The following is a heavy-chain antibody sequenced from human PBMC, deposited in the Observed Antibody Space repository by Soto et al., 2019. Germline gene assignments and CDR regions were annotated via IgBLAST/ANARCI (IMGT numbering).Heavy chain of an antibody. CDR3: DRVPDY. CDR2: IYDSGST. J-gene: IGHJ4*02. CDR1: GGSITSGGYS. V-gene: IGHV4-30-2*01. Sequence: LQLPESGSGLVESSQTLSLTCAVSGGSITSGGYSWSWIRQPPGKGLEWIGYIYDSGSTYYNPLLKSGVTISEDRSKNQFSLKLTAVTAADTDVYYCDRVPDYWGQGTLVTVSS.